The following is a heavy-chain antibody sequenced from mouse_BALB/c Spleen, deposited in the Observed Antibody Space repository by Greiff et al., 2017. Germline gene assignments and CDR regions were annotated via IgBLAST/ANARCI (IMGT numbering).Heavy chain of an antibody. CDR1: GYTFSSYW. CDR3: ARVIYDGYYSY. Sequence: VQLQQSGAELMKPGASVKISCKATGYTFSSYWIEWVKQRPGHGLEWIGEILPGSGSTNYNEKFKGKATFTADTSSNTAYMQLSSLTSEDSAVYYCARVIYDGYYSYWGQGTTLTVSS. CDR2: ILPGSGST. J-gene: IGHJ2*01. D-gene: IGHD2-3*01. V-gene: IGHV1-9*01.